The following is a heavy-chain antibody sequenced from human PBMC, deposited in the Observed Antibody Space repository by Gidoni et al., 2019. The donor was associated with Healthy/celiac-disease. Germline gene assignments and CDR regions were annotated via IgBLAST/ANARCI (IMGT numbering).Heavy chain of an antibody. J-gene: IGHJ6*02. V-gene: IGHV3-33*01. CDR3: ARGIGSGVAGESAYYYGMDV. Sequence: QVQLVESGGGVVQPGRSLRLSCAASGFTFRSYGMHWVRQAPGKGLEWVAVIWYDGSNKYYADSVKGRFTISRDNSKNTLYLQMNSLRAEDTAVYYCARGIGSGVAGESAYYYGMDVWGQGTTVTVSS. CDR2: IWYDGSNK. CDR1: GFTFRSYG. D-gene: IGHD1-26*01.